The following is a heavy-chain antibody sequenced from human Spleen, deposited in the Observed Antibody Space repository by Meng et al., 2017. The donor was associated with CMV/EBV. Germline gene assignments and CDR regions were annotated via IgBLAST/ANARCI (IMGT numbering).Heavy chain of an antibody. Sequence: GESLKISCSASEFTFTRYWMTWVRQAPGKGLQWVANIKPDGSQNYYADSVKGRFTISRDNAKNSLYLQMNSLRAEDTAVYYCARVNGGGTRHYLHDDGLDVWGQGTTVTVSS. D-gene: IGHD2-8*01. CDR1: EFTFTRYW. J-gene: IGHJ6*02. CDR2: IKPDGSQN. V-gene: IGHV3-7*01. CDR3: ARVNGGGTRHYLHDDGLDV.